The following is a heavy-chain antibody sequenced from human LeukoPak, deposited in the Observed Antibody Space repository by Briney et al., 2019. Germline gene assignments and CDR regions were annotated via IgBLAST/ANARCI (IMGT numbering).Heavy chain of an antibody. CDR3: ATAHDYDSSGYFFHAFDI. D-gene: IGHD3-22*01. Sequence: ASVKVSCKASGGTFSSYAISWVRQAPGKGLEWMGGFDPEDGETIYAQKFQGRVTMTEDTSTDTAYMELSSLRSEDTAVYYCATAHDYDSSGYFFHAFDIWGQGTMVTVSS. CDR1: GGTFSSYA. J-gene: IGHJ3*02. V-gene: IGHV1-24*01. CDR2: FDPEDGET.